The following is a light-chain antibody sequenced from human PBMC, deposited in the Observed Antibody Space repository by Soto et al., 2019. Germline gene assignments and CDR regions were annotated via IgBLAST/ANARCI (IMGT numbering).Light chain of an antibody. J-gene: IGKJ5*01. CDR1: QTISSH. V-gene: IGKV1-39*01. CDR3: QQYNNWPIT. CDR2: AAS. Sequence: DIHLTHSPSSLSASLGYRCIISFRASQTISSHLNWYQQKPGKAPNLLVYAASSLQSGVPSRFTGSGSGTEFTLTISSLQSEDFAVYYCQQYNNWPITFGQGTRLEIK.